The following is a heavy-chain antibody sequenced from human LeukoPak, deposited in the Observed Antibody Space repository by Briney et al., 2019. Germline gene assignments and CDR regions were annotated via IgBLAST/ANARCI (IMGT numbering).Heavy chain of an antibody. J-gene: IGHJ4*02. D-gene: IGHD3/OR15-3a*01. CDR3: ARDPLIFAEGFDY. CDR1: GFTFSSYS. CDR2: ISSSSSYI. Sequence: GGSLRLSCAASGFTFSSYSMNWVRQAPGKGLEWVSSISSSSSYIYYADSVKGRFTISRDNAKNSLYLQMNSLRAEDTAVYYCARDPLIFAEGFDYWGQGTLVTVSS. V-gene: IGHV3-21*01.